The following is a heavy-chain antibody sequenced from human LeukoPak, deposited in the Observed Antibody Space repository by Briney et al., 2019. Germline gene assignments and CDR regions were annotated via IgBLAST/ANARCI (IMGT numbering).Heavy chain of an antibody. V-gene: IGHV1-69*05. CDR2: IIPIFGTA. CDR1: GGTFSSYA. J-gene: IGHJ4*02. D-gene: IGHD3-22*01. CDR3: ARVNNYYDSSGYYPLDY. Sequence: ASVKVSCKASGGTFSSYAISWVRQAPGQGLEWVGRIIPIFGTANYAQKFQGRVTITTDESTSTAYMELSSLRSEDTAVYYCARVNNYYDSSGYYPLDYWGQGTLVTVSS.